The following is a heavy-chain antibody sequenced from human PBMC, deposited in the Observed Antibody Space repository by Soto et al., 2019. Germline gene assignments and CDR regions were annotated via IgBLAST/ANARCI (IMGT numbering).Heavy chain of an antibody. CDR1: VGSISRSRYY. Sequence: QMQLQESGQGLVKPSETLSLTCSVSVGSISRSRYYWGWIRQSPGKGLEWMGSINYSGTAQYNPSLKSRVTISADTSKNQISLRLRSVTAADTAVYYCVRPIKWSDGWGAFDVWGQGTMVTVSS. D-gene: IGHD1-26*01. CDR3: VRPIKWSDGWGAFDV. J-gene: IGHJ3*01. V-gene: IGHV4-39*01. CDR2: INYSGTA.